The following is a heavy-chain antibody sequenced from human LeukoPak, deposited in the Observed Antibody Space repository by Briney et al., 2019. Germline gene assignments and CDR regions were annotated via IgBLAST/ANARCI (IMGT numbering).Heavy chain of an antibody. Sequence: GGSLRLSCAASGFTFTTYAMSWVRQAPGKGLEWVSGISAGGGSTYYADSLKGRFTISRDYSKNTLYLQMNSLRAEDTAVYYCAKVVTGYNSGWPHYYYYYMDVWGKGTTVTISS. CDR1: GFTFTTYA. CDR3: AKVVTGYNSGWPHYYYYYMDV. J-gene: IGHJ6*03. V-gene: IGHV3-23*01. CDR2: ISAGGGST. D-gene: IGHD6-19*01.